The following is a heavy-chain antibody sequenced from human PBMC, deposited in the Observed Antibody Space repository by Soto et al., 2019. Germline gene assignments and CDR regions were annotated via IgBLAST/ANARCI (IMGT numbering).Heavy chain of an antibody. CDR3: TGHWGSARYSFDS. J-gene: IGHJ4*02. V-gene: IGHV4-31*03. D-gene: IGHD3-16*02. Sequence: QVQLQGSGPGLVKPSQTLSLTCTVSGGSISSGGYYWSWIRQRPGRGLEYIGYIYYSGNTYYNPSLKSRVTISVDTSANQFSLMLSSVTAADTAVYYCTGHWGSARYSFDSWGQGSLVTVSS. CDR2: IYYSGNT. CDR1: GGSISSGGYY.